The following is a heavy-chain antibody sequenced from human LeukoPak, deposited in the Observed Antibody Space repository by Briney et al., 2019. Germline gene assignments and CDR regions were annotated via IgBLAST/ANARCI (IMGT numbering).Heavy chain of an antibody. Sequence: PGGSLRLSCAAPGFTFSSYEMNWVRQAPGKGLEWVANIKQDGSEKYYVDSVKGRFTISRDNAKNSLFLQMNSPRAEDTAVYYCARSGAPIDYWGQGTLVTVSS. V-gene: IGHV3-7*01. J-gene: IGHJ4*02. CDR2: IKQDGSEK. CDR3: ARSGAPIDY. CDR1: GFTFSSYE.